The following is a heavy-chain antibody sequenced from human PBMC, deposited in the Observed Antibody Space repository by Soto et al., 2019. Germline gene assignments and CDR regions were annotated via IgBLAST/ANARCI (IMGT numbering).Heavy chain of an antibody. Sequence: DVKLVESGGGLVQPGESLRLSCAASGFTFSSYWMHWVRQDPGMGLVWVATINTDGTTTQYADSVKGRFTVSRDNARNTLFLQMNGLRAEDTALYYCAKDLSWGQSDYWGQGTLVTVS. CDR2: INTDGTTT. D-gene: IGHD3-16*01. V-gene: IGHV3-74*01. J-gene: IGHJ4*02. CDR3: AKDLSWGQSDY. CDR1: GFTFSSYW.